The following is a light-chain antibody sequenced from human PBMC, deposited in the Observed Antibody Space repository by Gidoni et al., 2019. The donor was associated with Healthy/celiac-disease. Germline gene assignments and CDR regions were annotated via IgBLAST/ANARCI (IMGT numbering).Light chain of an antibody. J-gene: IGKJ1*01. CDR3: QKYNSAPWT. CDR1: KGISNY. CDR2: AAS. Sequence: DIQMTQSPSSLSAPVGDRVTITCRASKGISNYLAWYQQKPGKVPKLLIYAASTLQSGVPSRFSGSGSGTDFTLTISSLQPEDVATYYCQKYNSAPWTFXXXTKVEIK. V-gene: IGKV1-27*01.